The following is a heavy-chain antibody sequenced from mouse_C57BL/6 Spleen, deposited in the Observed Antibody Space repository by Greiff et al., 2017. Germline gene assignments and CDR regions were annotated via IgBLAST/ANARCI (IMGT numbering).Heavy chain of an antibody. CDR2: IRLKSDNYAT. D-gene: IGHD1-1*01. Sequence: DVKLVESGGGLVQPGGSMKLSCVASGFTFSNYWMNWVRQSPEKGLEWVAQIRLKSDNYATHYAESVKGRFTISRDDSKSSVYLQMNNLRAEDTGIYYCTGPLIYYYGSNAMDYWGQGTSVTVSS. CDR3: TGPLIYYYGSNAMDY. J-gene: IGHJ4*01. CDR1: GFTFSNYW. V-gene: IGHV6-3*01.